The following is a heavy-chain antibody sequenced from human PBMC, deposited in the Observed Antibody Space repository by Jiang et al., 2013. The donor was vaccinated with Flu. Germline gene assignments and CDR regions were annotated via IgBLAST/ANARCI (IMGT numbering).Heavy chain of an antibody. CDR3: AREYHFDSSGYWDTKFYFDS. V-gene: IGHV6-1*01. CDR1: GDSVSSTSAA. J-gene: IGHJ4*02. D-gene: IGHD3-22*01. Sequence: QTLSLTCAISGDSVSSTSAAWTWIRQSPSGGLEWLGRTYYRSKWYADYAVSVKNRITINPDTSKNQFSLQLNSVTPEDTAVYYCAREYHFDSSGYWDTKFYFDSWGQGTLVTVSS. CDR2: TYYRSKWYA.